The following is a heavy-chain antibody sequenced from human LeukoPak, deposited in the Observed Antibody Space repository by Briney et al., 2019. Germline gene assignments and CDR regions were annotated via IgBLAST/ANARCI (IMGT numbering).Heavy chain of an antibody. CDR3: AREGCFQSFDY. J-gene: IGHJ4*02. CDR1: GFSVGSNY. CDR2: IYTGGTT. Sequence: PGGSLRLSCAASGFSVGSNYMSWVRQAPGKGLEWVSVIYTGGTTHYAESVMGRFTISRDDSHNTVHLHMSGLRAEDTAVYYCAREGCFQSFDYWGQGTLVAVSS. D-gene: IGHD2-15*01. V-gene: IGHV3-53*01.